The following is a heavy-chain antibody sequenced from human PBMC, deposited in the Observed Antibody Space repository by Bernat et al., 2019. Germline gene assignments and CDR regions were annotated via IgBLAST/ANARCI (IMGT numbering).Heavy chain of an antibody. CDR1: GDSINSIHYY. J-gene: IGHJ1*01. D-gene: IGHD2-15*01. CDR2: IYYSGST. CDR3: ARHAYSSSLYRYFHH. V-gene: IGHV4-39*01. Sequence: QLQLQESGPGLVKPSETLSLTCTVSGDSINSIHYYWGWIRQPPGMGLEGIGSIYYSGSTYNNPSLKSRVTISIDTSKNQFSLKLSSVTAADTAVYYCARHAYSSSLYRYFHHWGQGTLVTVSS.